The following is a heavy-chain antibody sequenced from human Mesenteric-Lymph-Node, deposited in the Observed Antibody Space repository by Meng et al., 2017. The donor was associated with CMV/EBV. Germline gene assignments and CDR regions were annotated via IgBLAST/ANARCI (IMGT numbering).Heavy chain of an antibody. CDR1: GYTFTDYY. J-gene: IGHJ4*02. CDR2: INPNSGGT. D-gene: IGHD5-12*01. CDR3: ARYYSGYDYAYYDY. Sequence: KASGYTFTDYYLHWVRQAPGQGLEWMGRINPNSGGTNYAQKFQGRVTMTRDTSISTAYMELSRLRSDDTAVYYCARYYSGYDYAYYDYWGQGTLVTV. V-gene: IGHV1-2*06.